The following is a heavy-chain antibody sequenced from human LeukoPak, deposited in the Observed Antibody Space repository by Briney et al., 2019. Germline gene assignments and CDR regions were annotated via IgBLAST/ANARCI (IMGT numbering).Heavy chain of an antibody. CDR3: ARRVVPAASDAFDI. J-gene: IGHJ3*02. CDR1: GYTFTGYY. Sequence: ASVKVSCKASGYTFTGYYMHWVRQAPGQGLEWMGWINPNSGNTKYSQKFQGRVTITRDTSASTAYMELSSLRSEDTAVYYCARRVVPAASDAFDIWGQGTMVTVSS. V-gene: IGHV1-2*02. D-gene: IGHD2-2*01. CDR2: INPNSGNT.